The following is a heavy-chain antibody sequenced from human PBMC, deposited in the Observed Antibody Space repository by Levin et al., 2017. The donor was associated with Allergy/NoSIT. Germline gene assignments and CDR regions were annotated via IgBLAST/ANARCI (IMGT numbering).Heavy chain of an antibody. CDR2: LNPNTGGT. J-gene: IGHJ5*02. V-gene: IGHV1-2*06. D-gene: IGHD6-13*01. Sequence: GESLKISCKASGFTFTIYDIHWVRQAPGQGLEWVGRLNPNTGGTDSAQKFMGRVTMTRETSTTTAFMELTRLRPDDTAIYYCARETIAAPPYNWFDTWGQGALVTVSS. CDR3: ARETIAAPPYNWFDT. CDR1: GFTFTIYD.